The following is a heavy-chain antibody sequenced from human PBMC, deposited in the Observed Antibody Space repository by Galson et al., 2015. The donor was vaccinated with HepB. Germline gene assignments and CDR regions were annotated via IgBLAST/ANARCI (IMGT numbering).Heavy chain of an antibody. J-gene: IGHJ5*02. Sequence: SVKVSCKASGYTFTGYYMHWVRQAPGQGLEWMGWINPNSGGTNYAQKFQGRVTMTRDTSISTAYMELSRLRSDDTAVYYCARDNRSGSKLVVVPAAISLFSWWFDPWGQGTLVTVSS. CDR1: GYTFTGYY. CDR2: INPNSGGT. V-gene: IGHV1-2*02. D-gene: IGHD2-2*02. CDR3: ARDNRSGSKLVVVPAAISLFSWWFDP.